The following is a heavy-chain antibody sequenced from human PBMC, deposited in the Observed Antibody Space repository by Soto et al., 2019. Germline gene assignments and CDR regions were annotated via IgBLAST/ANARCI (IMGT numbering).Heavy chain of an antibody. J-gene: IGHJ5*02. V-gene: IGHV4-39*01. CDR1: GGSISSSSYY. Sequence: QLQLQESGPGLVKPSETLSLTCTVSGGSISSSSYYWGWIRQPPGKGLEGIGNIYYGGSTYYNPSLQSRVTISVDTSKNQFSLKLSTVTAADTAVYYCARRQSSPWFDPWGQGTLVTVSS. D-gene: IGHD2-15*01. CDR2: IYYGGST. CDR3: ARRQSSPWFDP.